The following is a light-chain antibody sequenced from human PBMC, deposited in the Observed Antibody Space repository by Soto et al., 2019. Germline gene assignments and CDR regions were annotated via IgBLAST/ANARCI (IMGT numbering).Light chain of an antibody. CDR2: KGT. Sequence: QSALAQPASVSGSPGQSITISCTGTSSDVGAYNSVSWYQQHPHRAPQVIIYKGTQRPSGVSNRFSGSTSGNAASLTIPALQTDDEADYFCCSSAPESTYVCGTGTKVTVL. J-gene: IGLJ1*01. V-gene: IGLV2-23*01. CDR1: SSDVGAYNS. CDR3: CSSAPESTYV.